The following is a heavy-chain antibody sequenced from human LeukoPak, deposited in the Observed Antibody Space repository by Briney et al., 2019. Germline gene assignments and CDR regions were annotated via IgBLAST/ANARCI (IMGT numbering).Heavy chain of an antibody. CDR1: GGTFSSYA. J-gene: IGHJ5*02. Sequence: GASVKVSCKASGGTFSSYAISWVRQAPGQGLEWTGRIIPILGIANYAQKFQGRVTITADKSTSTAYMELSSLRSEDTAVYYCARDRLDGYKRRPNWFDPWGQGTLVTVSS. CDR3: ARDRLDGYKRRPNWFDP. CDR2: IIPILGIA. D-gene: IGHD5-12*01. V-gene: IGHV1-69*04.